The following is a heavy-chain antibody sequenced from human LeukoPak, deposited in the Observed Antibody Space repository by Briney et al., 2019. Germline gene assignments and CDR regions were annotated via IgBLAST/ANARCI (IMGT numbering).Heavy chain of an antibody. CDR3: AKDAEWLSSYYYYMDV. V-gene: IGHV3-30*02. D-gene: IGHD6-19*01. CDR2: IRYDGSNK. Sequence: GGSLRLSCAASGFTFSSYGMHWVRQAPGKGLGWVAFIRYDGSNKYYADSVKGRFTISRDNSKNTLYLQMNSLRAEDTAVYYCAKDAEWLSSYYYYMDVWGKGTTVTISS. CDR1: GFTFSSYG. J-gene: IGHJ6*03.